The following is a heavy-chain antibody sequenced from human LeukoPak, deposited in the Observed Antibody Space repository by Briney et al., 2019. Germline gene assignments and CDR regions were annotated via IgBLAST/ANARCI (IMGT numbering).Heavy chain of an antibody. CDR3: ARALFKRPGIAAAVEPYGRDV. V-gene: IGHV3-30-3*01. Sequence: GGSLRLSCAASGFTFSSYAMRWVRQAPGKGLEWVAVISYDGSNKYYADSVKGRFTISRDNSKNTLYLQMNSLRAEDTAVYYWARALFKRPGIAAAVEPYGRDVGAKGPTATVSS. D-gene: IGHD6-13*01. J-gene: IGHJ6*04. CDR1: GFTFSSYA. CDR2: ISYDGSNK.